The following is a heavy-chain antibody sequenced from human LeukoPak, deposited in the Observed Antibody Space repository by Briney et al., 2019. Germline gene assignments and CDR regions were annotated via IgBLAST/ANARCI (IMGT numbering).Heavy chain of an antibody. J-gene: IGHJ4*02. D-gene: IGHD3-22*01. Sequence: GGSLRLSFAASGFTFSSYEMNWVRPAPGKGLEWVSYISSSGSTIYYADSVKGRFTISRDNAKNSLYLQMNSLRAEDTAVYYCAAGLDYYDSSGFDYWGQGTLVTVSS. CDR1: GFTFSSYE. CDR3: AAGLDYYDSSGFDY. V-gene: IGHV3-48*03. CDR2: ISSSGSTI.